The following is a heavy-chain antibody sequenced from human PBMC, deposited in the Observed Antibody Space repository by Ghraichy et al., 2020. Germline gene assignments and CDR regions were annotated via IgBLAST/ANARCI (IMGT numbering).Heavy chain of an antibody. CDR3: ASPIAVAGTGDY. V-gene: IGHV4-61*01. Sequence: SETLSLTCTVSGGSVSSGSYYWSWIRQPPGKGLEWIGYIYYSGSTNYNPSLKSRVTISVDTSKNQFSLKLSSVTAADTAVYYCASPIAVAGTGDYWGQGTLVTVSS. D-gene: IGHD6-19*01. CDR1: GGSVSSGSYY. CDR2: IYYSGST. J-gene: IGHJ4*02.